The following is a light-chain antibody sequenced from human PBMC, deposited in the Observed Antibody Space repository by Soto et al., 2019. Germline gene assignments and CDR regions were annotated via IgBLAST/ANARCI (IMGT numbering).Light chain of an antibody. CDR2: EVN. CDR1: SSDVGGYDY. V-gene: IGLV2-14*01. CDR3: SSYSTTSTLV. Sequence: QSALTQPASVSGSPGQSVTISCTGASSDVGGYDYVSWYQQHPGKAPKLILYEVNNRPSGVSNHFSGYKSGNTASLIISGLQADDEADYYCSSYSTTSTLVFGSGTKLTVL. J-gene: IGLJ1*01.